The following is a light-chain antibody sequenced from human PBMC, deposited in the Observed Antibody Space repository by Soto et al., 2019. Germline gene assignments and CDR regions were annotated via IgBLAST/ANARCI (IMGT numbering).Light chain of an antibody. CDR3: QQYERYPIT. Sequence: DSQMTQFPSTLSASVGDSVTITCRASQSISPWLAWYQQKPGKAPTILISKASTLQSGVPPRFSGSGSGTDFTLTISSLQPDDFATYYCQQYERYPITFGGGTKVEIK. J-gene: IGKJ4*01. CDR2: KAS. CDR1: QSISPW. V-gene: IGKV1-5*03.